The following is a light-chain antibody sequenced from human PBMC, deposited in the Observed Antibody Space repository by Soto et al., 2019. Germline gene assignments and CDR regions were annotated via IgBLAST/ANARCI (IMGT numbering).Light chain of an antibody. J-gene: IGKJ5*01. CDR3: QKHNRSPPIT. V-gene: IGKV1-27*01. Sequence: DIQMTQSPSSLSASVGDRVTITCRASQGISNYLAWYQQKPGKVPKLLIYAASTLQSGVPSRFSGSGSGTEFTLTITSLQAEDCATYFRQKHNRSPPITFGQGTRLEIK. CDR1: QGISNY. CDR2: AAS.